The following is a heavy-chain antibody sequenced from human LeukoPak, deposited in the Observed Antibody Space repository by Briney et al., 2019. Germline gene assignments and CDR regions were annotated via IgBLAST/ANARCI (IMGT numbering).Heavy chain of an antibody. J-gene: IGHJ4*02. CDR3: AKDWGGTFYYFDN. V-gene: IGHV3-9*01. CDR1: GFTFDDYA. Sequence: GRSLRISCAASGFTFDDYAIHWVRQTPGKGPEGVPGIGWNSGNSDYADSVKGRFSISRDNAKNSVYLQMNSLTVEDTALYYCAKDWGGTFYYFDNWGLGILVTVSS. CDR2: IGWNSGNS. D-gene: IGHD1-26*01.